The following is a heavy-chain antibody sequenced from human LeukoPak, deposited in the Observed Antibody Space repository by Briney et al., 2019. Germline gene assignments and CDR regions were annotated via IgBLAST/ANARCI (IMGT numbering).Heavy chain of an antibody. CDR3: ARESPTYYDILTGSPGLYYFDY. Sequence: ASVKVSCKASGYTFTSYYMHWVRQAPRQGLEWMGIINPSGGSTSYAQKFQGRVTMTRDTSTSTVYMELSSLRSEDTAVYYCARESPTYYDILTGSPGLYYFDYWGQGTLVTVSS. J-gene: IGHJ4*02. D-gene: IGHD3-9*01. CDR1: GYTFTSYY. V-gene: IGHV1-46*01. CDR2: INPSGGST.